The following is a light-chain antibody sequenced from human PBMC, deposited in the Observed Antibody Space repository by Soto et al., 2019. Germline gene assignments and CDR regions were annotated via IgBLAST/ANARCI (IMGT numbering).Light chain of an antibody. CDR2: GAS. V-gene: IGKV1-39*01. CDR1: QSISTY. CDR3: QQSFSFPST. J-gene: IGKJ1*01. Sequence: DIQMTQSPASLSGSVGDRVTITCRASQSISTYLNWYQMKPGKAPNLLIHGASGLQSGVPSRFSGSGSGTDFTLTIISLKPEDFATYYCQQSFSFPSTFGQGTKVEI.